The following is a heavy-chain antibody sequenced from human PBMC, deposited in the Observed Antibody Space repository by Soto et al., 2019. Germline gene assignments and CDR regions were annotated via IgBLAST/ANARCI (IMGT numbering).Heavy chain of an antibody. D-gene: IGHD3-16*02. CDR3: ARGTYDYVWGSYPPSNWFDP. Sequence: SETLSLTCTVSGGSISSGGYYWSWIRQHPGKGLEWIGYIYYSGSTYYNPSLKSRVTISVDTSKNQFSLKLSSVTAADTAVYYCARGTYDYVWGSYPPSNWFDPWGQGTLVTVSS. J-gene: IGHJ5*02. CDR1: GGSISSGGYY. CDR2: IYYSGST. V-gene: IGHV4-30-4*08.